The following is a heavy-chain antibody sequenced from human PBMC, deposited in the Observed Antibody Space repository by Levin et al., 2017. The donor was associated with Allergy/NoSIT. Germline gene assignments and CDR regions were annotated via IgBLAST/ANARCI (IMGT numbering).Heavy chain of an antibody. V-gene: IGHV3-9*01. J-gene: IGHJ3*02. Sequence: LSLTCAASGFTFDDYAMHWVRQAPGKGLEWVSGISWNCGSIGYADSVKGRFTISRDNAKNSLYLQMNSLRTEDTALYYCARDNIGLPDAFDIWGQGTMVIVSS. CDR2: ISWNCGSI. CDR1: GFTFDDYA. D-gene: IGHD3-10*01. CDR3: ARDNIGLPDAFDI.